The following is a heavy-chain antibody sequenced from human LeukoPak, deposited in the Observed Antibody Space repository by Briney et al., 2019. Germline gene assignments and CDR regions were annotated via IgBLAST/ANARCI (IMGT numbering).Heavy chain of an antibody. Sequence: ASVKVSCKASGYTFTGYYMHWVRQAPGQGLEWMGWINPNSGGTNYAQKFQGRVTMTRDTSISTAYMELSRLRSDDTAVYYCARINSELELLLDDTFDIWGQGTMVTVSS. V-gene: IGHV1-2*02. CDR3: ARINSELELLLDDTFDI. D-gene: IGHD1-7*01. J-gene: IGHJ3*02. CDR2: INPNSGGT. CDR1: GYTFTGYY.